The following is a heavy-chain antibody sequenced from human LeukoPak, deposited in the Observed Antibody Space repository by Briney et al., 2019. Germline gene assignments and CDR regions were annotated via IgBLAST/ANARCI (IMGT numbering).Heavy chain of an antibody. Sequence: SQTLSLTCVISGDSVSSNRAAWNWFRQSPSRGLEWLVRTYYRPKWNNDYAGSVKSRIIVKPETSKNPFSLLLNSVSPEDKAVYYCARGRRRTNKVCYAFDIWGQGKMVTVSS. CDR3: ARGRRRTNKVCYAFDI. CDR1: GDSVSSNRAA. J-gene: IGHJ3*02. V-gene: IGHV6-1*01. CDR2: TYYRPKWNN. D-gene: IGHD3-10*02.